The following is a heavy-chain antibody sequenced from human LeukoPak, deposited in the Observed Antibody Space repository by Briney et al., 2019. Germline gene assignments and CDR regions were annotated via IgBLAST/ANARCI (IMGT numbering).Heavy chain of an antibody. J-gene: IGHJ5*02. D-gene: IGHD2-8*01. V-gene: IGHV4-59*08. CDR3: ARFQWARFDP. CDR2: IYYSGST. Sequence: SETLSLTCTVSGGSISSYYWSWIRQPPGKGLEWIGYIYYSGSTNYNPSLKSRVTISVDTSKNQFSLKLSSVTAADTAVYCCARFQWARFDPWGQGTLVTVSS. CDR1: GGSISSYY.